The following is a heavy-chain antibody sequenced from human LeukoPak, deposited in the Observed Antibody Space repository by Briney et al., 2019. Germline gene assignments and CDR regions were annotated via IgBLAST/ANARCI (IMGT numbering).Heavy chain of an antibody. J-gene: IGHJ5*02. D-gene: IGHD3-3*01. Sequence: PSETLSLTCTVSGGSISSYYWSWIRQPAGKGLEWIGRIYSSGSTDYNPSLKSRVTMSVDTSKNQFSLKLSSVTAADTAVYYCARALLRFLDGNWFDPWGQGTLVTVSS. CDR2: IYSSGST. CDR1: GGSISSYY. V-gene: IGHV4-4*07. CDR3: ARALLRFLDGNWFDP.